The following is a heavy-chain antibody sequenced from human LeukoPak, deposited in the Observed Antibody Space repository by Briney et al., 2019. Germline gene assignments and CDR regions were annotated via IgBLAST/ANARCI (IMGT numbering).Heavy chain of an antibody. D-gene: IGHD6-13*01. CDR3: ARSGSSWYLLDY. CDR1: GDSVSSNSAA. Sequence: SQTLSLTRAISGDSVSSNSAAWNWIRQSPSRGLELLGRTYYRSKSYNDYAVSLKSRITINPDTSKNQFSLQLNSVTPEDTAVYYCARSGSSWYLLDYWGQGTLVTVSS. J-gene: IGHJ4*02. V-gene: IGHV6-1*01. CDR2: TYYRSKSYN.